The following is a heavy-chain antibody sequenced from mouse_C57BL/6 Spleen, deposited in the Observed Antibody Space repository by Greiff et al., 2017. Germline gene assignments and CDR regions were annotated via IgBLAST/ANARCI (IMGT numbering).Heavy chain of an antibody. CDR1: GYTFTSYW. D-gene: IGHD2-3*01. CDR2: IYPNSGST. CDR3: ARSLYDGYYEAY. J-gene: IGHJ3*01. Sequence: QVQLQQPGAELVKPGASVKLSCKASGYTFTSYWMHWVKQRPGQGLEWIGMIYPNSGSTNYNEKFKSKATLTVDKSSSTAYMERSSLTSEDSAVYYCARSLYDGYYEAYWGQGTLVTVSA. V-gene: IGHV1-64*01.